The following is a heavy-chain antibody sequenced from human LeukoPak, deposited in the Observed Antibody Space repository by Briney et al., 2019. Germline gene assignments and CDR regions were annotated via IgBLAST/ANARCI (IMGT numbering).Heavy chain of an antibody. CDR2: INPNSGGT. Sequence: ASVKVSCKASGYTFSGDYLFWVRQAPGQGLEYMGWINPNSGGTNYAQKFQGRVTMTRDTSISTAYMELSRLRSDDTAVYYCARDYDYWGQGTLVTVSS. J-gene: IGHJ4*02. V-gene: IGHV1-2*02. CDR1: GYTFSGDY. CDR3: ARDYDY.